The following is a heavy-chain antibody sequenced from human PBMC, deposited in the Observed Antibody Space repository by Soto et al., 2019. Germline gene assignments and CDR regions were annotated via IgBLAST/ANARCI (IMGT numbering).Heavy chain of an antibody. V-gene: IGHV1-2*02. J-gene: IGHJ5*02. CDR1: GYTFTGYY. CDR2: INPNSGGT. D-gene: IGHD6-13*01. CDR3: ARDGGVLEYSSSSWFDP. Sequence: AVKVSCKASGYTFTGYYMHWVRQAPGQGLEWMGWINPNSGGTNYAQKFQGRVTMTRDTSISTAYMELSRLRSDDTAVYYCARDGGVLEYSSSSWFDPWGQGTLVTVSS.